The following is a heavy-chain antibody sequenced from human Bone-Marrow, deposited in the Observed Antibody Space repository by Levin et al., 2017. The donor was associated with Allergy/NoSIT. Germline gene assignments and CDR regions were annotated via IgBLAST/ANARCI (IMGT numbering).Heavy chain of an antibody. D-gene: IGHD1-26*01. CDR2: IERTDDT. J-gene: IGHJ6*02. Sequence: SCAASGFTFSAYGMHWVRQVPGKGLEWVSGIERTDDTYYLGSVKGRFTISRDNGKNSCYLQMNSLRAGDTAVYYCVRGAEFYGMDVWGQGTTVIVSS. V-gene: IGHV3-13*01. CDR3: VRGAEFYGMDV. CDR1: GFTFSAYG.